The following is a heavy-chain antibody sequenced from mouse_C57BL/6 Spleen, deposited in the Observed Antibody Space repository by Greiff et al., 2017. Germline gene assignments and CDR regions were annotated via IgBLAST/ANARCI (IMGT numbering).Heavy chain of an antibody. CDR1: GFTFSSYA. D-gene: IGHD1-1*01. J-gene: IGHJ1*03. CDR3: ARHYGSSYWYFDV. CDR2: ISDGGSYT. Sequence: EVQGVESGGGLVKPGGSLKLSCAASGFTFSSYAMSWVRQTPEKRLEWVATISDGGSYTYYPDNAKNNLYLQMSHLKSEDTAMYYCARHYGSSYWYFDVWGTGTTVTVSS. V-gene: IGHV5-4*01.